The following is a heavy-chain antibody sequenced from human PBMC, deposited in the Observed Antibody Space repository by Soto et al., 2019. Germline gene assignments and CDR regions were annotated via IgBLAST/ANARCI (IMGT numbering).Heavy chain of an antibody. J-gene: IGHJ6*02. V-gene: IGHV3-30*03. D-gene: IGHD2-8*02. CDR3: ARTRRAWSDFPYYSLDV. Sequence: QVQLVESGGGVVQPGRSLRLSCAASGCTFNSYGMHWVSQGPGNGLEWVAFISYDSTKTYYADSVKGRFTISRDNSNSALYVQTNSLTGEGTAVYDCARTRRAWSDFPYYSLDVWGQGTTVTVSS. CDR2: ISYDSTKT. CDR1: GCTFNSYG.